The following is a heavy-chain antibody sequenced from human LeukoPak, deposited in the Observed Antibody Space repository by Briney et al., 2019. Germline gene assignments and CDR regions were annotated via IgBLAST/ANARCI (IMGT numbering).Heavy chain of an antibody. D-gene: IGHD3-22*01. CDR3: ARESRGDYYDSSGYYYDY. Sequence: GRSLRLSCAASRFTFSSYGMHWVRQAPGKGLEWVAVIWYDGSNKYYADSVKGRFTISRDNSKNTLYLQMNSLRAEDTAVYYCARESRGDYYDSSGYYYDYWGQGTLVTVSS. CDR1: RFTFSSYG. J-gene: IGHJ4*02. V-gene: IGHV3-33*01. CDR2: IWYDGSNK.